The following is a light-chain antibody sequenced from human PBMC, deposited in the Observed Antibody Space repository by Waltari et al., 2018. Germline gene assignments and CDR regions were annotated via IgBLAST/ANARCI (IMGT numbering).Light chain of an antibody. Sequence: EIVLTQSPGTLSLSPGDRATLSCRASQSVSRTLAWYQQKPGQAPRLLIYDASSRATGIPDRFSGSGSGTDFSLTISRLEPEDFAVYYCQKYGTLPATFGQGTXVEIX. CDR2: DAS. V-gene: IGKV3-20*01. CDR3: QKYGTLPAT. CDR1: QSVSRT. J-gene: IGKJ1*01.